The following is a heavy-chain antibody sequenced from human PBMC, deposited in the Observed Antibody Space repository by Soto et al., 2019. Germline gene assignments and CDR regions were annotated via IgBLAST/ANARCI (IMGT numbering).Heavy chain of an antibody. Sequence: SGPTLVNPTQTLTLTCTFSGFSLSTSGMRVSWIRQPPGKALEWLARIDWDDDKFYSTSLKTRLTISKDTSKNQVVLTMTNMDPVDTATYYCARMPLYYYGSGSYSPHYGMDVWGQGTTVTVS. CDR2: IDWDDDK. D-gene: IGHD3-10*01. J-gene: IGHJ6*02. V-gene: IGHV2-70*04. CDR1: GFSLSTSGMR. CDR3: ARMPLYYYGSGSYSPHYGMDV.